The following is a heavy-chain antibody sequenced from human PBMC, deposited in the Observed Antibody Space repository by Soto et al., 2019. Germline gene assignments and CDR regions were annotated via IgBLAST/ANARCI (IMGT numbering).Heavy chain of an antibody. Sequence: SETLSLTCSVSGADINTYSWTWIRQPAGKGLEWIGRIYTSASMNYNPSLRGRVTLSVDTSTNQVSLKLASVTAADTAVYYCARDREAGYNFYYGMDVWGPGTTVTV. CDR2: IYTSASM. V-gene: IGHV4-4*07. D-gene: IGHD6-19*01. CDR3: ARDREAGYNFYYGMDV. J-gene: IGHJ6*02. CDR1: GADINTYS.